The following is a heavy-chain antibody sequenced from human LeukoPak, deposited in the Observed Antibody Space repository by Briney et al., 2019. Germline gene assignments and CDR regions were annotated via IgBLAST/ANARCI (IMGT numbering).Heavy chain of an antibody. Sequence: GGSLRLSCAASGFTFSSYEMNWVRQAPGKGLEWVSKISSSGSAIYYADSVKGRFTISRDNAKSTLYLQLNSLRAEDTAVYYCARGGSLGCWGQGTLVTVSS. D-gene: IGHD6-19*01. V-gene: IGHV3-48*03. CDR1: GFTFSSYE. CDR2: ISSSGSAI. CDR3: ARGGSLGC. J-gene: IGHJ4*02.